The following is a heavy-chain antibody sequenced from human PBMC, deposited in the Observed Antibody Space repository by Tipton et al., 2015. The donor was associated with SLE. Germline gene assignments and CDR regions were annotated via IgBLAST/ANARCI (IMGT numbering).Heavy chain of an antibody. CDR3: ARGSDGDNVRFFDV. CDR1: GGSISYDY. Sequence: TLSLTCTVSGGSISYDYWSWLRLSVGRGLEWIGRIYTNGDRDFNPSLGSRVTMSLDASRRQISLRLKSVTAADTAVYYCARGSDGDNVRFFDVWGPGTQVTVSS. J-gene: IGHJ2*01. CDR2: IYTNGDR. V-gene: IGHV4-4*07. D-gene: IGHD4-17*01.